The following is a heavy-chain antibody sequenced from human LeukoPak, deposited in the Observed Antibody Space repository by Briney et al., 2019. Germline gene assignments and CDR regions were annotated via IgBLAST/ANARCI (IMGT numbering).Heavy chain of an antibody. V-gene: IGHV4-39*01. Sequence: SETLSLTCTVSGDSISSTNYYWGWIRQPPGKGLEWIGSIYYSGSTYYNPSLKSRVTISVDTSKNQFSLKLSSVTAADTAVYYCARWAAGIGDYWGQGTLVTVSS. CDR3: ARWAAGIGDY. CDR2: IYYSGST. D-gene: IGHD6-13*01. CDR1: GDSISSTNYY. J-gene: IGHJ4*02.